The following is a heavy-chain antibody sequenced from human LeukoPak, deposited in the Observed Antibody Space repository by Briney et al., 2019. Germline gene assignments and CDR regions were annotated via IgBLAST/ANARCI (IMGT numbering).Heavy chain of an antibody. CDR1: GFTFSNYA. V-gene: IGHV3-23*01. CDR3: AKGSGSAWYGWFAP. Sequence: GESLRLSCAASGFTFSNYAMYWVRQPPGKGLEWVSTIDASGGATYYAASVKGRFTNSRDNSKNTFYLQMNSLRAEDTAVYFCAKGSGSAWYGWFAPWGQGTLVTVS. J-gene: IGHJ5*02. D-gene: IGHD6-19*01. CDR2: IDASGGAT.